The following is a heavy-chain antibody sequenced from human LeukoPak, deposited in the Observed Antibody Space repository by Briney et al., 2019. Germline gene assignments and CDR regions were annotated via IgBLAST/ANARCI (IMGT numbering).Heavy chain of an antibody. CDR1: GFTFSSYA. CDR2: ISSNGGST. V-gene: IGHV3-64*01. Sequence: GGSLRLSCAASGFTFSSYAMHWVRQAPGKGLEYVSAISSNGGSTYYANSVKGRFTISRDNSKNTLYLQMGSLRAEDMAVYYCARDGFDYGGQGTLVTVSS. CDR3: ARDGFDY. J-gene: IGHJ4*02.